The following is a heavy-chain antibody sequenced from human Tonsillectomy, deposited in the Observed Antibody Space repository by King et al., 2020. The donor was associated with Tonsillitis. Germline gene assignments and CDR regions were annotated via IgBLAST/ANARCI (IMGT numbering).Heavy chain of an antibody. J-gene: IGHJ4*02. CDR1: GFTFSGHG. D-gene: IGHD3-10*02. CDR3: ARDYGGMFGSTVKYYFDS. Sequence: VQLVESGGGVVQPGRSLRLSCAASGFTFSGHGMHWVRQAPGKGLDGGAVIWSGGRNKYYEDSVKGRFTISRDNSKNTLYLQMNSLRAEDTAVYFCARDYGGMFGSTVKYYFDSWGQGTLVTVSS. V-gene: IGHV3-33*01. CDR2: IWSGGRNK.